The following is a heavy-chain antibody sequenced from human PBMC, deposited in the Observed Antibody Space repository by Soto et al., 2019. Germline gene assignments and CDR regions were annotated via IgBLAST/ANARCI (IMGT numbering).Heavy chain of an antibody. D-gene: IGHD3-22*01. J-gene: IGHJ1*01. CDR1: GGSFSGYY. CDR2: INQSGST. CDR3: ASGPYDSSGYYYREVYFQH. Sequence: ETLSLTCAVYGGSFSGYYWRWIRQPPGKGLEWIGEINQSGSTNYNPSLKRRVTISVSTSKNQFSLTLSSVTAADTAVYYCASGPYDSSGYYYREVYFQHWGKGTMVTVSS. V-gene: IGHV4-34*01.